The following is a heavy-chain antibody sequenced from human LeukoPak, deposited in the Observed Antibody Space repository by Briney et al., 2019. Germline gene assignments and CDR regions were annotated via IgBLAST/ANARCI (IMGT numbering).Heavy chain of an antibody. Sequence: SETLSLTCTVSGGSISSGDYYWSWIRQPPGKGLEWIGYIYYSGSTYYNPSLKSRVTISVDTSKNQFSLKLSSVTAADTAVYYCASRGEHYYGSGSYYIDDYWGQGTLVTVSS. CDR1: GGSISSGDYY. D-gene: IGHD3-10*01. CDR2: IYYSGST. J-gene: IGHJ4*02. CDR3: ASRGEHYYGSGSYYIDDY. V-gene: IGHV4-30-4*08.